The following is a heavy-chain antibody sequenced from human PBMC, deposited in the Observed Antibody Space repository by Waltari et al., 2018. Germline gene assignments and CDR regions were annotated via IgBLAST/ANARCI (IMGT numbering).Heavy chain of an antibody. D-gene: IGHD4-4*01. CDR3: ARGFHTASNSFFFDY. Sequence: EVQLVESGGDLVQPGGSLRLSCGTSGFTFSSYEMNWVRQAPGKGLEWVSYISSISTIYYADSVKGRFTISRDNAKNSLYLQMNSLRAEDTAVYYCARGFHTASNSFFFDYWGQGTLVTVSS. CDR2: ISSISTI. CDR1: GFTFSSYE. J-gene: IGHJ4*02. V-gene: IGHV3-48*03.